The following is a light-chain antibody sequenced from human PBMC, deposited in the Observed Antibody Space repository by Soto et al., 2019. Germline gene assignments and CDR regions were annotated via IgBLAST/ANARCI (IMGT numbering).Light chain of an antibody. CDR3: QQFDNWPVT. CDR2: DAS. CDR1: QSVSSN. Sequence: EIVVTQSPATLSVSPGEIATLSCRARQSVSSNLAWYQQKPGQAPRLLIYDASTRATGIPARFSGSGSGAEFTLTISSLQSEDFAVYYWQQFDNWPVTFGGGTKVDIK. J-gene: IGKJ4*01. V-gene: IGKV3-15*01.